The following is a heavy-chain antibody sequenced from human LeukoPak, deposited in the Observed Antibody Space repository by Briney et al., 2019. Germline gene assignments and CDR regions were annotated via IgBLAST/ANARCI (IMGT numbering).Heavy chain of an antibody. D-gene: IGHD2-2*01. CDR2: IIPIFGTA. J-gene: IGHJ6*02. V-gene: IGHV1-69*13. CDR3: ARGPIVVVPAATKRYYYYYYGMDV. CDR1: GGTFSSYA. Sequence: SVKVSCKASGGTFSSYATSWVRQAPGQGLEWMGGIIPIFGTANYAQKFQGRVTITADESTSTAYMELSSLRSEDTAVYYCARGPIVVVPAATKRYYYYYYGMDVWGQGTTVTVSS.